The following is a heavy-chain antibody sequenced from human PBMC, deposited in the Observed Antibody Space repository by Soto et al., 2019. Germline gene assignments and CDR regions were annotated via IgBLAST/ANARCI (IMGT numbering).Heavy chain of an antibody. V-gene: IGHV4-39*01. Sequence: SETLSLTCTVSGGSISSDSYYWGWIRQSPEKGLEWIASISYSGSTYYNPTLKSRLIISVDTSKSQFSLKLSSVTAADTAVYFCFVLLGYSSPWWGQGPLVTVSS. CDR2: ISYSGST. CDR1: GGSISSDSYY. CDR3: FVLLGYSSPW. D-gene: IGHD3-22*01. J-gene: IGHJ1*01.